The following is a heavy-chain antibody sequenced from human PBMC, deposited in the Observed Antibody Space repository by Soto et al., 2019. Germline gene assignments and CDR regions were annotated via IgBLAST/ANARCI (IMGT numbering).Heavy chain of an antibody. CDR2: ISYDGSNK. CDR1: GFTFSSYG. Sequence: GGSLRLSCAASGFTFSSYGMHWVRQAPGKGLEWVAVISYDGSNKYYADSVKGRFTISRDNSKNTLYLQMNSLRAEDTAVYYCAKDGGRITIFLDAFDIWGQGTMVTVSS. V-gene: IGHV3-30*18. J-gene: IGHJ3*02. CDR3: AKDGGRITIFLDAFDI. D-gene: IGHD3-3*01.